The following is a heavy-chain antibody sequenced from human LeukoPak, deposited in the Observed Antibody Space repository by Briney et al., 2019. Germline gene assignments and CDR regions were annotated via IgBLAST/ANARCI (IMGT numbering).Heavy chain of an antibody. J-gene: IGHJ4*02. Sequence: GGSLRLSCAASGFTFSNYNMNWVRQAPGKGLEWVSCISISSNYIYYPDSVKGRFTISRDNAKNSLYLQMNSLRAEDTAVYYCARDGGGGLDYWGQGTLVTVSS. D-gene: IGHD2-15*01. V-gene: IGHV3-21*01. CDR3: ARDGGGGLDY. CDR2: ISISSNYI. CDR1: GFTFSNYN.